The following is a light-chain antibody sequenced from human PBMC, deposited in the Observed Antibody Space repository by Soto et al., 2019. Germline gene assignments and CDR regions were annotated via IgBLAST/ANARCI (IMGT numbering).Light chain of an antibody. CDR3: LQHNSYPPT. V-gene: IGKV1-17*01. CDR2: AAS. Sequence: DIQMTQSPSSLSASVGDRVTITCRASQGIGSALGWYQQKPRKAPKRLIYAASSLQSGVPSRFSGSGSGTEFTLTISSLQPEDFETYYCLQHNSYPPTFGGGTKVEIK. J-gene: IGKJ4*01. CDR1: QGIGSA.